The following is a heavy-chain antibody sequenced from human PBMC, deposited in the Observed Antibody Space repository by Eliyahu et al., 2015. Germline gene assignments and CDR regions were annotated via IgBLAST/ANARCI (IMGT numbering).Heavy chain of an antibody. CDR3: TRGQQWLVPPEGG. J-gene: IGHJ4*02. D-gene: IGHD6-19*01. CDR2: IIPMLDMA. CDR1: GGTFSSNS. Sequence: QVQLVQSAAEVKKPGSSVKVSCKTSGGTFSSNSISWVRQAPEQRLEWMGRIIPMLDMADYAQNFQGRVTLTADKSTDIVYMELNNLTFEDTAIYYCTRGQQWLVPPEGGWGQGTQVSVSS. V-gene: IGHV1-69*04.